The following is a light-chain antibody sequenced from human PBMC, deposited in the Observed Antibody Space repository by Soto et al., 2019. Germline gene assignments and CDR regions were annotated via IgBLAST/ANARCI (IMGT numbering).Light chain of an antibody. J-gene: IGLJ1*01. CDR3: SSYTTHSTGGYV. V-gene: IGLV2-14*01. Sequence: QSALTQPASVSGSPGQSITISCTGTSSDVGAYNYVSWYQQYPGKAPKLMIYEVKNRPSGVSNRFSGSRSGSTAFLTISGLQAEDEADYYCSSYTTHSTGGYVFVTGTKLTVL. CDR1: SSDVGAYNY. CDR2: EVK.